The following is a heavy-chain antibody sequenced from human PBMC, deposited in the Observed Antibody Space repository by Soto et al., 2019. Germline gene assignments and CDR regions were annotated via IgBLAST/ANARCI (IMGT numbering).Heavy chain of an antibody. V-gene: IGHV4-39*01. J-gene: IGHJ4*02. CDR1: GDSINSDKYY. D-gene: IGHD3-9*01. CDR3: ARLEGLATISYYFDC. Sequence: QLQESGPGLVKPSETLSLTCSVSGDSINSDKYYWGWIRQPPGKGLEWIGSIYYRGNTYYNPSLQTRVTISLDKSKSQFSLRLNSVTAADSAVYFCARLEGLATISYYFDCWGQGAQVTVSS. CDR2: IYYRGNT.